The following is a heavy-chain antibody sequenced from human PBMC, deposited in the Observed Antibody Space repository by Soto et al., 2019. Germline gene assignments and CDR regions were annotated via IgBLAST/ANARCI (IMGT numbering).Heavy chain of an antibody. Sequence: SETLSLTCTVSGDSISSYYWSWIRQPPGKGLEWIGYIYYSGSTSYNPSLKSRVTISVDTSKNQFSLKLSSVTAADTAVYYCARLCSSTSCYEGYWGQGTLVTVSS. CDR1: GDSISSYY. J-gene: IGHJ4*01. V-gene: IGHV4-59*01. D-gene: IGHD2-2*01. CDR3: ARLCSSTSCYEGY. CDR2: IYYSGST.